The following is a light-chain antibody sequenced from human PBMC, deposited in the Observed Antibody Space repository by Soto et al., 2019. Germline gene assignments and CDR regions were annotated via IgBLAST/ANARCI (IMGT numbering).Light chain of an antibody. CDR2: DAS. CDR3: QQYYNTPWT. CDR1: QGISRW. J-gene: IGKJ1*01. Sequence: DIQMTQSPSTLSASVGDRVTITCRASQGISRWLAWYQQKPGKPPKLLIYDASGLDSGVPSRFSGSGYGTEFTLTISSLQTEDVAVYYCQQYYNTPWTFGQGTKVQI. V-gene: IGKV1-5*01.